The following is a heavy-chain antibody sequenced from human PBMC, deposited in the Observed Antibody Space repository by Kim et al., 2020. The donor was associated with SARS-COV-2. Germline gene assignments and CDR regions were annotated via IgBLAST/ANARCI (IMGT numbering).Heavy chain of an antibody. CDR1: GFTFSSYW. Sequence: GGSLRLSCAASGFTFSSYWMSWVRQAPGKGLEWVANIKQDGSEKYYVDSVKGRFTISRDNAKNSLYLQMNSLRAEDTAVYYCASQTLGVYDPDYFDYWGQGTLVTVSS. CDR2: IKQDGSEK. J-gene: IGHJ4*02. CDR3: ASQTLGVYDPDYFDY. D-gene: IGHD6-6*01. V-gene: IGHV3-7*01.